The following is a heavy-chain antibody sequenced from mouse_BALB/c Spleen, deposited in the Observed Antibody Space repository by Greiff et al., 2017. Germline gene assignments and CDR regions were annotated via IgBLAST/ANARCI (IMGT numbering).Heavy chain of an antibody. CDR3: ARSSHDGYSFAY. CDR1: GFTFSSFG. Sequence: EVKLMESGGGLVQPGGSRKLSCAASGFTFSSFGMHWVRQAPEKGLEWVAYISSGSSTIYYADTVKGRFTISRDNPKNTLFLQMTSLRSEDTAMYYCARSSHDGYSFAYWGQGTLVTVSA. D-gene: IGHD2-3*01. J-gene: IGHJ3*01. V-gene: IGHV5-17*02. CDR2: ISSGSSTI.